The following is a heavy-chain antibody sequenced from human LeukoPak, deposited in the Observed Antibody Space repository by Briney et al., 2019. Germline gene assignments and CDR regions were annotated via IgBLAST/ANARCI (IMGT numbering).Heavy chain of an antibody. CDR2: ISYDGTTE. J-gene: IGHJ4*02. CDR1: GFTFSSYI. V-gene: IGHV3-30-3*01. D-gene: IGHD2-8*01. Sequence: GGSLRLSCAASGFTFSSYIMHWVRQAPGKGLEWVAAISYDGTTEYYADSVRGRFTISRDNAKNSLYLQMNSLRAEDTAVYYCGRRRGMGSLDYWGQGTLVTVSS. CDR3: GRRRGMGSLDY.